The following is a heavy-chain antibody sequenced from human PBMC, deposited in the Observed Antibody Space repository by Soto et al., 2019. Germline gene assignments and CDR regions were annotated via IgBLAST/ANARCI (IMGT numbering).Heavy chain of an antibody. J-gene: IGHJ4*02. CDR1: GGTFSSYT. CDR3: ARALWFCATRRYFDY. D-gene: IGHD3-10*01. Sequence: QVQLVQSGAEVKKPGSSVKVSCKASGGTFSSYTISWVRQAPGQGLEWMGRIIPILGIANYAQKFQGRVMIPADKSTSPAYMELSSLRSEDTAVYYCARALWFCATRRYFDYWGQGTLVTVSS. V-gene: IGHV1-69*02. CDR2: IIPILGIA.